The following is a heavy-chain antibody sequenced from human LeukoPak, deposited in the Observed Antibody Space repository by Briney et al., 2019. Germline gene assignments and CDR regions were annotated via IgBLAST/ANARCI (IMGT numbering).Heavy chain of an antibody. CDR3: ARGASIAVAPPDY. V-gene: IGHV3-21*01. Sequence: PGGSLRLSCSASGFTFCRYSMNLVRQAPGKGLELVSCFSTSSSYIYYADSLKGRFTISRDNAKNSLYLQMNSLRAEDTAVYYCARGASIAVAPPDYWGQGTLVTVSS. CDR1: GFTFCRYS. J-gene: IGHJ4*02. D-gene: IGHD6-19*01. CDR2: FSTSSSYI.